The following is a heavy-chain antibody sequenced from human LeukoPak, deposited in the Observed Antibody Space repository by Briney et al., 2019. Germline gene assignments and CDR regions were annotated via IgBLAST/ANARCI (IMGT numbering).Heavy chain of an antibody. J-gene: IGHJ4*02. V-gene: IGHV3-33*01. CDR3: AREGVPAALDDFWSGFHYFDY. D-gene: IGHD3-3*01. CDR1: GFTFSSYG. Sequence: GRPLRLSCAASGFTFSSYGMHWVRQAPGKGLEWVAVIWYDGSNKYYADSVKGRFTISRDNSKNTLYLQMNSLRAEDTAVYYCAREGVPAALDDFWSGFHYFDYWGQGTLVTVSS. CDR2: IWYDGSNK.